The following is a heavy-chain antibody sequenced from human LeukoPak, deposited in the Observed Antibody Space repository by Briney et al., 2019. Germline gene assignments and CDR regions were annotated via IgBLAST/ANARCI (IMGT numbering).Heavy chain of an antibody. J-gene: IGHJ4*02. CDR1: GFTFSSYG. D-gene: IGHD2-2*01. V-gene: IGHV3-30*18. CDR3: AKDEDVVVPAAMGS. Sequence: GGSLKLSCAASGFTFSSYGMHWVRQAPGKGLEWVAVISYDGSNKYYADSVKGRFTISRDNSKNTLYLQMNSLRAEDTAVYYCAKDEDVVVPAAMGSWGQGTLVTVSS. CDR2: ISYDGSNK.